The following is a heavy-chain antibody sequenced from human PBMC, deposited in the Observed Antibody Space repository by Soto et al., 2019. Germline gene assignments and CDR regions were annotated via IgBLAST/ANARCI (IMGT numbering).Heavy chain of an antibody. V-gene: IGHV1-46*03. D-gene: IGHD4-4*01. CDR3: AGDRHSNSYYFDY. Sequence: QVQLVQSGAEVKKPGASVKVSCKASGYTFTSYYMHWVRQAPGQGLEWMGIINPSGGSTSYAQKFQGRVTMTRDTSTRTVYIELSSLRSEDTAVYYCAGDRHSNSYYFDYWGQGTLVTVSS. CDR1: GYTFTSYY. J-gene: IGHJ4*02. CDR2: INPSGGST.